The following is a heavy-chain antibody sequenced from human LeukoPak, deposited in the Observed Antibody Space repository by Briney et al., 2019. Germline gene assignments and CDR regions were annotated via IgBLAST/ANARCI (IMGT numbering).Heavy chain of an antibody. V-gene: IGHV3-30-3*01. CDR1: GFTFSSYA. J-gene: IGHJ4*02. Sequence: ARSLRLSCAASGFTFSSYAMHWVRQAPGKGLEWVAVIRYDGSNKYYADSVKGRFTISRDNSKNTLYLLMNSLRAEDTAVYYCARPSCEHQLLCPFDYWGQGTLVTVSS. D-gene: IGHD2-2*01. CDR2: IRYDGSNK. CDR3: ARPSCEHQLLCPFDY.